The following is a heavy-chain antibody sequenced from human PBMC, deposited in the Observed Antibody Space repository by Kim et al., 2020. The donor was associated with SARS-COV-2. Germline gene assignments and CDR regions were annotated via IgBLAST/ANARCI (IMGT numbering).Heavy chain of an antibody. J-gene: IGHJ4*02. Sequence: GGSLRLSCKGSGYSFTSYWIGWVRQMPGKGLEWMGIIYPGDSDTRYSPSFQGQVTISANKSISTAYLQWSSLKASDTALYYCARGHYYFDYWGQGTLVTVSS. CDR1: GYSFTSYW. V-gene: IGHV5-51*01. CDR3: ARGHYYFDY. CDR2: IYPGDSDT.